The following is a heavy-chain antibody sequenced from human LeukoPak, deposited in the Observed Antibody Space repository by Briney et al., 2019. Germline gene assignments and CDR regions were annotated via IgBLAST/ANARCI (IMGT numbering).Heavy chain of an antibody. D-gene: IGHD2-15*01. CDR2: INPNSGGT. CDR1: GYTFTVYY. CDR3: AREPRIEGFDY. J-gene: IGHJ4*02. V-gene: IGHV1-2*02. Sequence: ASVTVSFKASGYTFTVYYMHGVRQAPGQGLEWMGWINPNSGGTNYAQKFQGRVTMTRDTSISTAYMELSRLRSDDTAVYYCAREPRIEGFDYWGQGTLVTVSS.